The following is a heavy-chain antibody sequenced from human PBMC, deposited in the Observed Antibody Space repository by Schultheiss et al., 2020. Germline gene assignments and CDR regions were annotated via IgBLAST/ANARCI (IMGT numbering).Heavy chain of an antibody. CDR3: AGGTLTYYDFWSGYSPYYYYGMDV. J-gene: IGHJ6*02. CDR2: IIPIFGTA. V-gene: IGHV1-69*01. Sequence: YVKVSCKASGGTFSSYAISWVRQAPGQGLEWMGGIIPIFGTANYAQKFQGRVTITADESTSTAYMELSSLRSEDTAVYYCAGGTLTYYDFWSGYSPYYYYGMDVWGQGTTVTVSS. D-gene: IGHD3-3*01. CDR1: GGTFSSYA.